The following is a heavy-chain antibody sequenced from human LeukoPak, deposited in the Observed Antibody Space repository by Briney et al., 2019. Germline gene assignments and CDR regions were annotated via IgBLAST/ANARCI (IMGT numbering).Heavy chain of an antibody. CDR2: IYYSGST. D-gene: IGHD3-10*01. J-gene: IGHJ3*02. Sequence: SETLSLTCTFSGGSISSSSYYWGWIRQPPGKALEWIGSIYYSGSTYYTPSLKSRVTISVDTSKYQFSLKLSSVTAADTAVYYCASRVSGGAFDIWGQGTMVTVSS. CDR3: ASRVSGGAFDI. CDR1: GGSISSSSYY. V-gene: IGHV4-39*01.